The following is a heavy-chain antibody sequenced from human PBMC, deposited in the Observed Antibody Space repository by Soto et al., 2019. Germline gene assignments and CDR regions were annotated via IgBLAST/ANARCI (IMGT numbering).Heavy chain of an antibody. CDR1: GYTFTSYY. CDR2: INPSGGST. D-gene: IGHD4-4*01. V-gene: IGHV1-46*01. J-gene: IGHJ6*02. CDR3: ARNSNYDGPNYYYYGMDV. Sequence: QVQLVQSGAEVKKPGASVKVSCKASGYTFTSYYMHWVRQAPGQGLEWMGIINPSGGSTSYAQEFQGRVTMTRDTSTSTVYMELSSLRSEDTAVYYCARNSNYDGPNYYYYGMDVWGQGTTVTVSS.